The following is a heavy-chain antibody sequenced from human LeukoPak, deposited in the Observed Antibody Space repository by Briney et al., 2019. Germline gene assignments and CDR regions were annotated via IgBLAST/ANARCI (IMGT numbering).Heavy chain of an antibody. CDR3: ARMVGIAAHDY. Sequence: GGSLRPSCAASGFTFSSYWMHWVRQAPGKGLVWVSRINSDGSSTSYADSVKGRFTISRDNAKNTLYLQMNSLRAEDTAVYYCARMVGIAAHDYWGQGTLVTVSS. D-gene: IGHD6-6*01. J-gene: IGHJ4*02. V-gene: IGHV3-74*01. CDR2: INSDGSST. CDR1: GFTFSSYW.